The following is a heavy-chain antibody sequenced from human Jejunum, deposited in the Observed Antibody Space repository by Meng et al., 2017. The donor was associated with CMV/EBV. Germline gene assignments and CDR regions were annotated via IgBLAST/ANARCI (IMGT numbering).Heavy chain of an antibody. D-gene: IGHD3-16*01. Sequence: SCAASGFSFSTYWMSWVRQPSGKGLEWVANMNADGSQIYYVDSVKGRFTISRDNAKNSLYLQMNSLSAEDTAVYYCARDRGGKDVWGQGTTVTVSS. J-gene: IGHJ6*02. CDR1: GFSFSTYW. V-gene: IGHV3-7*01. CDR2: MNADGSQI. CDR3: ARDRGGKDV.